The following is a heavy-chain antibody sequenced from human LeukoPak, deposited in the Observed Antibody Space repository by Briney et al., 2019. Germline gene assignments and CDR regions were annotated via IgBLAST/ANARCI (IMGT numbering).Heavy chain of an antibody. CDR2: IYYSGST. CDR1: GGSISSSSYY. CDR3: ARGGYGERTIDY. Sequence: PSETLSLTCTVSGGSISSSSYYWGWIRQPPGKGLEWIGSIYYSGSTYYNPSLKSRVTISVDTSKNQFSLKLSSVTAADTAVYYCARGGYGERTIDYWGQGTLVTVSS. J-gene: IGHJ4*02. D-gene: IGHD4-17*01. V-gene: IGHV4-39*07.